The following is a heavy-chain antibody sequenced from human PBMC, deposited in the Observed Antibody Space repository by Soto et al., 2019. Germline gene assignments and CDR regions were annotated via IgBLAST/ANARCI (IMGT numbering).Heavy chain of an antibody. CDR2: IKQNGSEK. CDR1: GFTFISYC. CDR3: ARDFDYSNYERYYYYGMDV. D-gene: IGHD4-4*01. Sequence: PGGSLRLSCAASGFTFISYCMSWVRQAPGKGLEWVANIKQNGSEKYYVDSVKGRFTISRDNAKNSLYLQMNSLRAEDTAVYYCARDFDYSNYERYYYYGMDVWGQGTTVTVSS. J-gene: IGHJ6*02. V-gene: IGHV3-7*01.